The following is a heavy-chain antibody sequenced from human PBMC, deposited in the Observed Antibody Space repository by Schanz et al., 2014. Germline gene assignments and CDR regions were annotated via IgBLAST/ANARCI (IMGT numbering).Heavy chain of an antibody. CDR1: GATFSSLT. CDR2: IIPAFDIA. CDR3: ARGALAVYSGPGSRENWFDP. J-gene: IGHJ5*02. V-gene: IGHV1-69*02. D-gene: IGHD3-10*01. Sequence: QVPLVQSGAEVKKPGSSVKVSCTASGATFSSLTITWVRQAPGQGLEWMGRIIPAFDIANYAQNFQGRVTITADKSTSTTFMELSSLPSEDTAFYYCARGALAVYSGPGSRENWFDPWGQGTLVTVSS.